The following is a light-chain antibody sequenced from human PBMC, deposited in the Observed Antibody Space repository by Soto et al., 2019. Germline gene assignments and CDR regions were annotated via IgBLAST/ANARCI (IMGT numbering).Light chain of an antibody. CDR1: QSVSSY. CDR2: DAS. Sequence: EIVLTQSPATLSFSPGERATLSCRASQSVSSYLAWYQQKPGQAPRLLIYDASNRATGIPARFSGSGSGTDFPLTISRLEPDDFAVYYCQQRSDWPSTFGGGTKVQSK. CDR3: QQRSDWPST. V-gene: IGKV3-11*01. J-gene: IGKJ4*01.